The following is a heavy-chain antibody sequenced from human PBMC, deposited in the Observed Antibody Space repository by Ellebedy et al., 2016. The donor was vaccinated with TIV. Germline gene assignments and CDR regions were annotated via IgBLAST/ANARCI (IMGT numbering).Heavy chain of an antibody. CDR2: IYYSGST. V-gene: IGHV4-39*01. D-gene: IGHD6-13*01. Sequence: MPSETLSLTCTVSGGSISSSSYYWGWIRQPPGKGLEWIGSIYYSGSTYYNPSLKSRVTISVDRSKNQFSLNVTSVTAADTAVYYCARGGAAGSSDYYYGMDVWGQGTTVTVSS. CDR1: GGSISSSSYY. CDR3: ARGGAAGSSDYYYGMDV. J-gene: IGHJ6*02.